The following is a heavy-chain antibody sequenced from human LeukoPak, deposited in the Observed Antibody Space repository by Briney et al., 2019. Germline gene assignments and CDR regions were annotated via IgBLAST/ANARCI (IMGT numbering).Heavy chain of an antibody. CDR3: ARDLSGYYDY. CDR2: ISSSGSTI. D-gene: IGHD3-22*01. Sequence: GGSLRLSCAASGFTFSSYEMTWVRQAPGKGLEWVSYISSSGSTIYYADSVKGRFTISRDNAKNSLYLRMNSLRAEDTAVYYCARDLSGYYDYWGQGTLVTVSS. CDR1: GFTFSSYE. V-gene: IGHV3-48*03. J-gene: IGHJ4*02.